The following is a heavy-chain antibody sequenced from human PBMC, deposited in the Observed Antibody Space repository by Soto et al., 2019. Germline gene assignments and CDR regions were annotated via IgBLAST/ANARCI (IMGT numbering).Heavy chain of an antibody. CDR2: VYYSGTT. CDR1: GGSVSNKTYY. CDR3: ARVKRGYSYGSIIDF. Sequence: SETLSLTCSVSGGSVSNKTYYWSWIRQPPGKRLEWIGYVYYSGTTNYNPSLKSRVTISVDLSKNQFSLKLRSVTAADTATYYCARVKRGYSYGSIIDFWGRGTLVTVSS. J-gene: IGHJ4*01. V-gene: IGHV4-61*01. D-gene: IGHD5-18*01.